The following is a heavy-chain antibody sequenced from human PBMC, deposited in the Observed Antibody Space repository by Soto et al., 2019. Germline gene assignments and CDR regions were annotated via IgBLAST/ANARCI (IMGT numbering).Heavy chain of an antibody. J-gene: IGHJ6*02. CDR3: ARGYNLRYFDWTPLGGMDV. CDR2: IYTSGST. D-gene: IGHD3-9*01. CDR1: GGSISSYY. V-gene: IGHV4-4*07. Sequence: QVQLQESGPGLVKPSETLSLTCTVSGGSISSYYWSWIRQPAGRGLGWIGRIYTSGSTNYNPSLKSRVTMSVDTSKNQFSLKLSSVTAADTAVYYCARGYNLRYFDWTPLGGMDVWGQGTTVTVSS.